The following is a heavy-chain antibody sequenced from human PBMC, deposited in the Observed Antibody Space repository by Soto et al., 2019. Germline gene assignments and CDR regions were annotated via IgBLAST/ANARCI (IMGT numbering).Heavy chain of an antibody. CDR3: ATELNDMEAFDI. V-gene: IGHV3-33*01. Sequence: QVQLVESGGGVVQPGGSLRLSCVASGFTFSNYGMHWVRQTPGKGMEWVAMTWYDGINKYYADSVKDRFTISRDNSKNTLYLQMNSLRDEDSAVYYCATELNDMEAFDIWGEETMVTVAS. CDR2: TWYDGINK. D-gene: IGHD1-1*01. J-gene: IGHJ3*02. CDR1: GFTFSNYG.